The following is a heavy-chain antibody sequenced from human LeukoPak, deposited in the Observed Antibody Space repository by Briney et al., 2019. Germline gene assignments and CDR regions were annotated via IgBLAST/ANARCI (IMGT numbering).Heavy chain of an antibody. Sequence: GGSLRLSCAASGFTVSSNYMNWVRQAPGKGLEWVSAIYGGGSPYYADSVKGRFTVSRDNSKNTLYLQMNSLRAEDTAVYYCARDLNTARFDYWGQGTLVTVSS. V-gene: IGHV3-66*01. D-gene: IGHD5-18*01. CDR1: GFTVSSNY. CDR3: ARDLNTARFDY. J-gene: IGHJ4*02. CDR2: IYGGGSP.